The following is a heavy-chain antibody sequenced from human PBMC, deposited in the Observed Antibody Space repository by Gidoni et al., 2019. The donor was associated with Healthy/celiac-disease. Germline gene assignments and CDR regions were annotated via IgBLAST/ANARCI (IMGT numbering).Heavy chain of an antibody. CDR3: ARNGKEVIKKLPSYYYGMDV. CDR1: GASVHHYS. V-gene: IGHV4-59*02. Sequence: QVQLQESGPGLVKPSETLSVTCTVSGASVHHYSCSWILQPPGKGLEWIGFVRHTGQAKYSQSMETRVTMSVDTAKNQFARKRRSVTAADTAVYYCARNGKEVIKKLPSYYYGMDVWGQGTTVSVSS. D-gene: IGHD2-21*01. CDR2: VRHTGQA. J-gene: IGHJ6*02.